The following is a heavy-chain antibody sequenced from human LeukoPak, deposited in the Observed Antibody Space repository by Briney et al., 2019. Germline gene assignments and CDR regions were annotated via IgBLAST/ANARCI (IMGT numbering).Heavy chain of an antibody. CDR3: AKAPRDSTTRCFDL. J-gene: IGHJ2*01. V-gene: IGHV3-53*01. D-gene: IGHD5/OR15-5a*01. CDR2: IYSGGST. CDR1: ELTVSNNY. Sequence: GGSLRLSCAASELTVSNNYLSWVRQAPGKGLEWVSIIYSGGSTYYADSVKGRFTISRDNSKNTLYLQMNSLRAEDTAVYYCAKAPRDSTTRCFDLWGRGTLVTVSS.